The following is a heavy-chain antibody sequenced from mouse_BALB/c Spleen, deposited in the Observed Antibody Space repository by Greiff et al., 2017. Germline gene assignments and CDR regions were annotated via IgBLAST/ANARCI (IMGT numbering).Heavy chain of an antibody. CDR3: ASYYGSSHYAMDY. Sequence: QVQLQQSGAELVKPGASVKLSCKASGYTFTSYWMHWVKQRPGQGLEWIGEINPSNGRTNYNEKFKSKATLTVDKSSSTAYMQLSSLTSEDSAVYYCASYYGSSHYAMDYWGQGTSVTVSS. V-gene: IGHV1S81*02. J-gene: IGHJ4*01. CDR1: GYTFTSYW. CDR2: INPSNGRT. D-gene: IGHD1-1*01.